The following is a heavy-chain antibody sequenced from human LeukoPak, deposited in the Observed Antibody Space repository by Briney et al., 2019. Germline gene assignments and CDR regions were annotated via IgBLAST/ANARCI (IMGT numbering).Heavy chain of an antibody. CDR1: AFSLNAYN. D-gene: IGHD1-26*01. CDR3: VRDRGTYRPIDY. J-gene: IGHJ4*02. Sequence: GGSLRLSCAASAFSLNAYNMNWVRQAPGKGLEWASSISYTGTYIYYADSVKGRFAISRDNAQNSLYLQMNSLRAEDTAIYYCVRDRGTYRPIDYWGQGTLVTVSS. CDR2: ISYTGTYI. V-gene: IGHV3-21*04.